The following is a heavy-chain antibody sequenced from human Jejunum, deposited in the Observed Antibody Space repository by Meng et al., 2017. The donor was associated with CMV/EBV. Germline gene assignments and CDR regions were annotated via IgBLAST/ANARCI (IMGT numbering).Heavy chain of an antibody. CDR3: ARNPSGSYGDLQH. CDR1: GVSFGVYS. V-gene: IGHV3-48*01. J-gene: IGHJ1*01. D-gene: IGHD1-26*01. Sequence: GVSFGVYSMNWVRQAPGKGLEWLAYIDSFSSTMYYIDSIKGRFTISRDNAKNSLYLQMNSLSAEDTAVYYCARNPSGSYGDLQHWGQGTLVTVSS. CDR2: IDSFSSTM.